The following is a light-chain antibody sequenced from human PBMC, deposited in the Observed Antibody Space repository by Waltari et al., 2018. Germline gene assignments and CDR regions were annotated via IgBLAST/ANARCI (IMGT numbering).Light chain of an antibody. CDR3: QVWDTSIDLSV. J-gene: IGLJ1*01. Sequence: SYMLTQAPSVSVAPGETARIICGGNNIAAKNVHWYQQKPGQAPVLVIFYDSDRPSGIPERFSGSNSGNTATLTISRAEAGDEADYYCQVWDTSIDLSVFGTGTKVTVL. V-gene: IGLV3-21*04. CDR1: NIAAKN. CDR2: YDS.